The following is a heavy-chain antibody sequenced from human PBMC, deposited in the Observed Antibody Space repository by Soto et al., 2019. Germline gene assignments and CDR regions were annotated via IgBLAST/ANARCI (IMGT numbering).Heavy chain of an antibody. CDR3: ARDPLRIVATIASDAFDI. Sequence: QVQLVQSGAEVKKPGASVKVSCKASGYTFTSYYMHWVRQAPGQGLEWMGIINPSGGSTSYAQKFQGRVTMTRDTSTSTVYMELSSLRSEDTAVYYCARDPLRIVATIASDAFDIWGQGTMVTVSS. J-gene: IGHJ3*02. CDR1: GYTFTSYY. D-gene: IGHD5-12*01. CDR2: INPSGGST. V-gene: IGHV1-46*03.